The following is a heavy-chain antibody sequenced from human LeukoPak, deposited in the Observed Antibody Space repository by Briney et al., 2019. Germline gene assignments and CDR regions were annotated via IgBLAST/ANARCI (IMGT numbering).Heavy chain of an antibody. CDR1: GFTLNRYW. D-gene: IGHD3-16*01. CDR3: ARGGNFEL. Sequence: GGSLRLSCAASGFTLNRYWMSWVGQAPGKGLEGVAHINEDGGERHYEDHLKGRLTISRDNAKNSLYLQMNRLRADDTAVYYWARGGNFELWAGETLVTV. CDR2: INEDGGER. J-gene: IGHJ4*02. V-gene: IGHV3-7*01.